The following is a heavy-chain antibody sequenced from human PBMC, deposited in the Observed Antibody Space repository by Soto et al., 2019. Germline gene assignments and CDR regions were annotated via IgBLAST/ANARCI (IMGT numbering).Heavy chain of an antibody. CDR3: ARDSVGSGYA. CDR1: GGSISSYY. Sequence: QVQLQESGPGLVKPSETLSLTCTVSGGSISSYYWSWIRQPPGKRLEWIGYISYSGSTNYNPSLKSRFTISVDTSKNQFSLELRSVTAADTAIYYCARDSVGSGYAWGQGTLVTVSS. V-gene: IGHV4-59*01. CDR2: ISYSGST. D-gene: IGHD5-12*01. J-gene: IGHJ5*02.